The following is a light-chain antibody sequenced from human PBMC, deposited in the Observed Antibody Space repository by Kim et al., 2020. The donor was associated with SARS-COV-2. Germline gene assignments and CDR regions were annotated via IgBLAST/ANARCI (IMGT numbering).Light chain of an antibody. J-gene: IGLJ3*02. V-gene: IGLV2-14*03. CDR1: SSDVGGYNY. CDR3: SSYTSSYTRV. Sequence: GQSITISCTGTSSDVGGYNYVSWYQQHPGKAPKLMIYDVSNRPSGVSNRFSGYKSGNTASLTISGLQAEDEADYYCSSYTSSYTRVFGGGTQLTVL. CDR2: DVS.